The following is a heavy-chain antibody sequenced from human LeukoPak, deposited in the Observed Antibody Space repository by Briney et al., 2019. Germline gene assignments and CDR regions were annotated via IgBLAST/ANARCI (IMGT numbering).Heavy chain of an antibody. J-gene: IGHJ4*02. CDR2: INHSGST. CDR1: GGSFSGYY. V-gene: IGHV4-34*01. Sequence: SETLSLTCAVYGGSFSGYYWRWLRQPPGKGLEWIGEINHSGSTNYNPSLKSRVTISVDTSKNQFALKLSSVTAADTAVYYCGDGRSLDYWGQGTLVTVSP. CDR3: GDGRSLDY.